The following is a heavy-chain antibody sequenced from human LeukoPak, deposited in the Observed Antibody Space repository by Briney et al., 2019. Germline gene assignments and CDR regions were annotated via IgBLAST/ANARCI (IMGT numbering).Heavy chain of an antibody. J-gene: IGHJ4*02. Sequence: GASVKVSCKASEHTFSGYYIHWVRQGPGQGLEWMGWINPTSGGTKFAQKFQGRVTMTRDTSINTAYMELSSLRSDDTAIYYCAKEATGWQYYFDSWGQGTLVTVSS. D-gene: IGHD6-19*01. V-gene: IGHV1-2*02. CDR2: INPTSGGT. CDR1: EHTFSGYY. CDR3: AKEATGWQYYFDS.